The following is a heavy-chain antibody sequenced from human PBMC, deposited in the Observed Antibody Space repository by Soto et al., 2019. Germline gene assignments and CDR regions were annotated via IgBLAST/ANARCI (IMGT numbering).Heavy chain of an antibody. CDR1: GYTFTSYG. CDR2: ISAYNGNT. CDR3: ARVEREYDFWSGYSLSRAFDI. J-gene: IGHJ3*02. Sequence: VSCKASGYTFTSYGISWVRQAPGHGLEWMGWISAYNGNTNYAQKLQGRVTMTTDTSTSTAYMELRSLRSDDTAVYYCARVEREYDFWSGYSLSRAFDIWGQGTMVTVSS. D-gene: IGHD3-3*01. V-gene: IGHV1-18*01.